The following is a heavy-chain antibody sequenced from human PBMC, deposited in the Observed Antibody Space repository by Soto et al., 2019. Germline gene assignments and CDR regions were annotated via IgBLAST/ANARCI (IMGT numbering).Heavy chain of an antibody. V-gene: IGHV1-69*06. CDR1: GGTFSSYA. Sequence: QVQLVQSGAEVKKPGSSVKVSCKASGGTFSSYAISWVRQAPGQGLEWMGGIIPIFGTANYAQKFQGRVTITADKSTSTAYMELSSLRSEDTAVYYCARDRGAAYCSGGSCYSYYYYGMDVWGQGTTVIVSS. CDR3: ARDRGAAYCSGGSCYSYYYYGMDV. J-gene: IGHJ6*02. D-gene: IGHD2-15*01. CDR2: IIPIFGTA.